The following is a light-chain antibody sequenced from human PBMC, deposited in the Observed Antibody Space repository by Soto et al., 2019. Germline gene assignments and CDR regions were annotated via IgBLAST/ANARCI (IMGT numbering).Light chain of an antibody. CDR3: QRYGSSPPEIT. CDR2: GAS. Sequence: EIVLTQSPGTLSLSPGERATLSCRASQSVTSSYLAWYQQKPGQAPRLFIYGASSRATGIPDRFSGSGSGTDFTLTISRLEPEDFVVDFCQRYGSSPPEITFGQGTRLDIK. J-gene: IGKJ5*01. CDR1: QSVTSSY. V-gene: IGKV3-20*01.